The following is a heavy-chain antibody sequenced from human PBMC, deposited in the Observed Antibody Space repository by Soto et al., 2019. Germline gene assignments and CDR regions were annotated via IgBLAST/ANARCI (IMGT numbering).Heavy chain of an antibody. CDR1: GGSFSGYY. CDR3: ATGTGDPTSDAFDI. Sequence: QVQLQQWGAGLLKPSETLSLTCAVYGGSFSGYYWSWIRQPPGKGLEWIGEINHSGSTNYNPSLKSRVAISVDTSMNQFSLKLSSVTAADTAVYYCATGTGDPTSDAFDIWGQGTMVTVSS. D-gene: IGHD7-27*01. CDR2: INHSGST. J-gene: IGHJ3*02. V-gene: IGHV4-34*01.